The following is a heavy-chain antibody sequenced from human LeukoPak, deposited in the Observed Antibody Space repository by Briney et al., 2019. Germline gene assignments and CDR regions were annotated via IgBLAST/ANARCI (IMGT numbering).Heavy chain of an antibody. J-gene: IGHJ4*02. CDR2: INPYSGGT. CDR1: GYTFSDYY. Sequence: ASVKVSCKASGYTFSDYYIHWVRQAPGQGLEWVAWINPYSGGTSYAQKFQGRVTMTRDTSTSTVYMELSSLRSEDTAVYYCARSPRGGDILTGSYFDYWGQGTLVTVFS. CDR3: ARSPRGGDILTGSYFDY. D-gene: IGHD3-9*01. V-gene: IGHV1-2*02.